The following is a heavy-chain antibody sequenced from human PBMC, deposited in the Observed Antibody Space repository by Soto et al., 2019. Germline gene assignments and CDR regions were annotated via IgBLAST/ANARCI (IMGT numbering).Heavy chain of an antibody. V-gene: IGHV3-11*01. Sequence: QVQLVESGGGLVKPGGSLRLSCAASGFTFSDYYMTWIRQAPGKGLEWVSYISSSGTTIYYADSVKGRFTISRDNAKNSLYLQMNSLRAEDTAGYYCAIYLDTAMVRVYYYYNVMDVWGQGTTVTVSS. CDR2: ISSSGTTI. D-gene: IGHD5-18*01. CDR1: GFTFSDYY. J-gene: IGHJ6*02. CDR3: AIYLDTAMVRVYYYYNVMDV.